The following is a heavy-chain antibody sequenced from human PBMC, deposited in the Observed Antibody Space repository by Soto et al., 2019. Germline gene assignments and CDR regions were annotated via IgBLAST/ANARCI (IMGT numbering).Heavy chain of an antibody. CDR2: IIPVSGAA. CDR3: ATALGCRSTSCTLDF. CDR1: GGTFGSYA. D-gene: IGHD2-2*01. V-gene: IGHV1-69*01. Sequence: QVQLVQSGAEVKKPGSSVKDSCKASGGTFGSYAFSWVRQAPGQGLEWMGGIIPVSGAAHYAQKFQGRVTITADESTSTVYMELSSLSSQDTAVYYCATALGCRSTSCTLDFWGQGTRVIVSS. J-gene: IGHJ4*02.